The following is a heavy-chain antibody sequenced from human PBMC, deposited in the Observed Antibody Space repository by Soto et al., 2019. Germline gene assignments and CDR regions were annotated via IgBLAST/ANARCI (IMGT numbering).Heavy chain of an antibody. V-gene: IGHV3-9*01. J-gene: IGHJ5*02. CDR3: ARGPRTTVTTFGLWFVN. D-gene: IGHD4-17*01. Sequence: EVQLVESGGGLEQPGRSLRLSCAASGFTFDDYAMHWVRQVPGKGLEWVSGSNWSGGSIDYADSVKGRFTISRDNAKNSLYLQMNRLRVEDTAMYYCARGPRTTVTTFGLWFVNWGQGTMVTVSS. CDR2: SNWSGGSI. CDR1: GFTFDDYA.